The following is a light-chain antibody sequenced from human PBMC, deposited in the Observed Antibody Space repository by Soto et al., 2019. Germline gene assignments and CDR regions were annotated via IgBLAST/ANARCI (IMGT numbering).Light chain of an antibody. Sequence: DIHMTQSPSTLSASVGDRVTITCRASQSITTWLAWYQQKPGKAPNLLIFDASILESGVPSRFSGSGSGTEFTLTICSLQPDDFGTYYCQQYDNYSLTFGGGTKVDIK. CDR3: QQYDNYSLT. CDR1: QSITTW. J-gene: IGKJ4*01. V-gene: IGKV1-5*01. CDR2: DAS.